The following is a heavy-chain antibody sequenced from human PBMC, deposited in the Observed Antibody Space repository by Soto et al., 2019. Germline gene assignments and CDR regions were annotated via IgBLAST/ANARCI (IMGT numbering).Heavy chain of an antibody. CDR2: INPNSGGT. J-gene: IGHJ6*03. V-gene: IGHV1-2*04. Sequence: QVQLVQSGAEVKKPGASVKVSCKASEYTFTGYYMHWVRQAPGQGLEWMGWINPNSGGTNYAQKFQGWVTMTRDTSISTAYMELSRLRSDDTAVYYCARMGRGDCSGGSCYSDYYYYMDVWGKGTTVTVSS. CDR1: EYTFTGYY. CDR3: ARMGRGDCSGGSCYSDYYYYMDV. D-gene: IGHD2-15*01.